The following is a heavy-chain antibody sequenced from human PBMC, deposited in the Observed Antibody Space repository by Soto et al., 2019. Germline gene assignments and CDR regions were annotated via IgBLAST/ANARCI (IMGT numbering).Heavy chain of an antibody. CDR1: GFTFSSYA. CDR3: AKGNKVSIGYSYGYDKFYYYYGIDV. V-gene: IGHV3-23*01. D-gene: IGHD5-18*01. CDR2: ISGSGGST. Sequence: GGSLRLSCAASGFTFSSYAMSWVRQAPGKGLEWVSAISGSGGSTYYADSVKGRFTISRDNSKNTLYLQMNSLRAEDTAVYYCAKGNKVSIGYSYGYDKFYYYYGIDVWGQGTTVTVSS. J-gene: IGHJ6*02.